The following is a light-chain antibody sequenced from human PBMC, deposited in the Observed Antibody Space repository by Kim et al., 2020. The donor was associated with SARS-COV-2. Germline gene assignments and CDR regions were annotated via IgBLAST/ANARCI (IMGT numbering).Light chain of an antibody. Sequence: QSITISCTGHRSDVDGYNYVSWYQQQPGKAPKIMINDISNRPSGVSSRYSGSRSGNTASQTISRLQDEDEADYYCRSYTSSSTVVFGGETQLTVL. J-gene: IGLJ2*01. V-gene: IGLV2-14*04. CDR3: RSYTSSSTVV. CDR2: DIS. CDR1: RSDVDGYNY.